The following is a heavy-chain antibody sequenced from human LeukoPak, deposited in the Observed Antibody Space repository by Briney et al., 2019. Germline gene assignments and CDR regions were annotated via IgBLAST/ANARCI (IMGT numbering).Heavy chain of an antibody. CDR2: ISGSSNYI. Sequence: GRSLRLSCAASGFTFSSYAMHWVRQAPGKGLEWVSSISGSSNYIYYAESVKGRFTISRDNAKNSLFLQMNSLRAEDTAVYYCASRPYDNSGYYYVWGQGTLVTVSS. D-gene: IGHD3-22*01. J-gene: IGHJ4*02. CDR3: ASRPYDNSGYYYV. V-gene: IGHV3-21*01. CDR1: GFTFSSYA.